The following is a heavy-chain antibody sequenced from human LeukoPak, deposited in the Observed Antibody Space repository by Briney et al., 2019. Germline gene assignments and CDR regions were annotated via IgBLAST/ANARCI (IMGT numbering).Heavy chain of an antibody. V-gene: IGHV4-39*07. CDR1: GGSISSSSYY. J-gene: IGHJ2*01. Sequence: SETPSLTCTVSGGSISSSSYYWGWIRQPPGKGLEWIGSIYYSGSTYYNPSLKSRVTISVDTSKNQFSLKLSSVTAADTAVYYCARVRAAAADWYFDLWGRGTLVTVSS. CDR3: ARVRAAAADWYFDL. CDR2: IYYSGST. D-gene: IGHD6-13*01.